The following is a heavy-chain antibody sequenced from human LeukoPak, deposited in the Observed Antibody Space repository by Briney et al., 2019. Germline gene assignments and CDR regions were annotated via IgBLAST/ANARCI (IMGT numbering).Heavy chain of an antibody. D-gene: IGHD6-19*01. CDR1: GGSFSGYY. J-gene: IGHJ5*02. V-gene: IGHV4-34*01. CDR3: ARAPYSSGWYPHNWFDP. CDR2: INHSGST. Sequence: SETLSLTCAVYGGSFSGYYWSWIRQPPGKGLEWIGEINHSGSTNYNPSLKSRVTISVDTSKNQFSLKLSSVTAADTAVYYCARAPYSSGWYPHNWFDPWGQGTLVTVSS.